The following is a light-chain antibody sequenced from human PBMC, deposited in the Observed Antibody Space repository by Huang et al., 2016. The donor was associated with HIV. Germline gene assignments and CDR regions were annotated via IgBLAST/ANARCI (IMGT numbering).Light chain of an antibody. J-gene: IGKJ2*01. CDR2: GAS. Sequence: DIQMTQSPSSLSASVGDSVTITCRASQRISKYFNWYQQKPGRAPNLLIYGASNLQSGVPSRFSGSGSETDFTLTISGLQPGDFATYYCQHSFRSPYTFGQGTKVDMK. CDR3: QHSFRSPYT. CDR1: QRISKY. V-gene: IGKV1-39*01.